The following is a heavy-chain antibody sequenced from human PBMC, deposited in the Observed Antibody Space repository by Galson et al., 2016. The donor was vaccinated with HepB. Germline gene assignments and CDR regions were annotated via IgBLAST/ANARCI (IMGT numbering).Heavy chain of an antibody. V-gene: IGHV3-23*01. CDR1: GFTFSTYA. J-gene: IGHJ4*02. D-gene: IGHD3-10*01. CDR2: INGNGGST. Sequence: LRLSCAASGFTFSTYAMDWVRQAPGKGPEWVSAINGNGGSTYYTDSVKGRFTISRDNSKNTLYLQMNSLRAEDTAVYYCAKGTTMVQGVTYYFDYWGQGTLVTVSS. CDR3: AKGTTMVQGVTYYFDY.